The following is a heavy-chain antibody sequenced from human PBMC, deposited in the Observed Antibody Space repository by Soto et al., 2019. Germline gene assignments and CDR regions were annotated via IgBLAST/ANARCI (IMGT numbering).Heavy chain of an antibody. V-gene: IGHV1-3*01. D-gene: IGHD1-26*01. J-gene: IGHJ6*02. CDR1: GYTFTSYA. Sequence: ASVKVSCKASGYTFTSYAMHWVRQAPGQRLEWMGWINAGNGNTKYSQKFQGRVTITRDTSASTAYMELSSLRSEDTAVYYCARVGRAGRGPNYYHSYGMDVWGQGITVTVSS. CDR3: ARVGRAGRGPNYYHSYGMDV. CDR2: INAGNGNT.